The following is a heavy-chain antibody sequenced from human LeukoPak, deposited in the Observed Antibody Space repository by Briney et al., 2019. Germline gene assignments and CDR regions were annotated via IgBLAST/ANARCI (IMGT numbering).Heavy chain of an antibody. CDR1: GGSFSGYY. V-gene: IGHV4-34*01. CDR3: ARGGKYSSSWYRTGGDAFDI. CDR2: INHSGST. J-gene: IGHJ3*02. Sequence: SETLSLTYAVYGGSFSGYYWSWIRQPPGKGLEWIGEINHSGSTNYNPSLKSRVTISVDTSKNQFSLKLSSVTAADTAVYYCARGGKYSSSWYRTGGDAFDIWGQGTMVTVSS. D-gene: IGHD6-13*01.